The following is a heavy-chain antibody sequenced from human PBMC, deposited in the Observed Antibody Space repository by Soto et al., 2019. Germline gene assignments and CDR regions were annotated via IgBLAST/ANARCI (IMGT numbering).Heavy chain of an antibody. J-gene: IGHJ4*02. CDR3: ARGNWVYYYDKGYYFDY. Sequence: SVTLCLTCTVSGGSISSSSYYWGWIRQPPGKGLEWIGSIYYSGSTYYNPSLKSRVTISVDTSKNQFSLKLSSVTAADTAVYYCARGNWVYYYDKGYYFDYWGQGTLVTVS. CDR2: IYYSGST. V-gene: IGHV4-39*01. CDR1: GGSISSSSYY. D-gene: IGHD3-22*01.